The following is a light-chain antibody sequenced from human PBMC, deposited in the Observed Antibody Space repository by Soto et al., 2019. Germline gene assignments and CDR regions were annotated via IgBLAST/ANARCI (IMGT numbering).Light chain of an antibody. Sequence: DIQMTQSPSSLSASVGDRVTITCRASQSIRTSLSWFQQEPGKAPKLLIYAASSLQSGVPSRFSGSGSGTDFTLTISSLQPEDFATYYCQESYNIPLTFGGGTKVEIK. V-gene: IGKV1-39*01. CDR2: AAS. CDR1: QSIRTS. J-gene: IGKJ4*01. CDR3: QESYNIPLT.